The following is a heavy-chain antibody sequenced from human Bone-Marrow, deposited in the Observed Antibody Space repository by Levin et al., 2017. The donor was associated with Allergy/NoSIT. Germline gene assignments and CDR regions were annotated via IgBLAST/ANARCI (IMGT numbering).Heavy chain of an antibody. D-gene: IGHD1-26*01. CDR2: ISSNGGNT. CDR1: GFTFSTYA. J-gene: IGHJ2*01. V-gene: IGHV3-64*01. CDR3: ARSGGTYYTYWYFDL. Sequence: GGSLRLSCAASGFTFSTYAMHWVRQAPGKGLEFVSAISSNGGNTYYANSVKGRFTISRDNSRNTLYLQMGSLRAEDMAVYYCARSGGTYYTYWYFDLWGRGTLVSVSS.